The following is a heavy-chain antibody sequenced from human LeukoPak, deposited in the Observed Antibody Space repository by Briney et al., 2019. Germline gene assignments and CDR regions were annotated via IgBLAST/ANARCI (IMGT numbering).Heavy chain of an antibody. CDR2: INHSGST. Sequence: PSETLSLTCAVYGGSFSGYYWSWIRQPPGKGLEWIGEINHSGSTNYNPSLKSRVTISVDTSKNQFSLKLSSVTAADTAVYYCARDHHILQMVSAIPDAFDIWGQGTRVTVSS. V-gene: IGHV4-34*01. CDR1: GGSFSGYY. CDR3: ARDHHILQMVSAIPDAFDI. J-gene: IGHJ3*02. D-gene: IGHD2-8*01.